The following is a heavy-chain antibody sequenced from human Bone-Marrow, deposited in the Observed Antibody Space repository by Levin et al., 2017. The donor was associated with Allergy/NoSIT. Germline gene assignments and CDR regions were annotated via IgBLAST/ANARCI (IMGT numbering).Heavy chain of an antibody. D-gene: IGHD5-18*01. Sequence: GESLKISCAASGFTFSSYAMHWVRQAPGKGLEWVAVISYDGSNKYYADSVKGRFTISRDNSKNTLYLQMNSLRAEDTAVYYCARGGYSYGYNYFDYWGQGTLVTVSS. CDR3: ARGGYSYGYNYFDY. V-gene: IGHV3-30*04. CDR1: GFTFSSYA. J-gene: IGHJ4*02. CDR2: ISYDGSNK.